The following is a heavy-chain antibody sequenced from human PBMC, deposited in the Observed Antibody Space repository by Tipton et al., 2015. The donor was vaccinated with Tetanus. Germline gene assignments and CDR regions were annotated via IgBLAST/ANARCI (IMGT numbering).Heavy chain of an antibody. V-gene: IGHV3-23*01. CDR2: ISGSGGST. Sequence: SLRLSCAASGFTFSSYAMSWVRQAPGKGLEWVSAISGSGGSTYYADSVKGRFTISRDNSKNTLYLQMNSLRAGDTAVYYCAKGKSAAAVNWFAPWGRGTLVPVS. D-gene: IGHD2-15*01. J-gene: IGHJ5*02. CDR1: GFTFSSYA. CDR3: AKGKSAAAVNWFAP.